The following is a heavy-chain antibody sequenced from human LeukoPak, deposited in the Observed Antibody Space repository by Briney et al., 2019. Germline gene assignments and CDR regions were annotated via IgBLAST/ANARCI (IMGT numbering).Heavy chain of an antibody. CDR2: IYYSGST. V-gene: IGHV4-61*08. Sequence: SETLSHTCTVSGGSISSGDYYWSWIRQPPGKGLEWIGYIYYSGSTYYNPSLKSRVTISLDTSKNQFSLKLSSVTAADTAVYYCARDSDTSGYYYFDYWGQGTLVTVSS. J-gene: IGHJ4*02. D-gene: IGHD3-22*01. CDR1: GGSISSGDYY. CDR3: ARDSDTSGYYYFDY.